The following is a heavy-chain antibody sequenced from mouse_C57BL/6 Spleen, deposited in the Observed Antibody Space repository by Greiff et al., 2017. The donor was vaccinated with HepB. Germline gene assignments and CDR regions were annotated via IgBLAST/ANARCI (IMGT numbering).Heavy chain of an antibody. J-gene: IGHJ4*01. CDR1: GFTFSDYG. D-gene: IGHD2-4*01. Sequence: EVKVVESGGGLVKPGGSLKLSCAASGFTFSDYGMHWVRQAPEKGLEWVAYISSGSSTIYYADTVKGRFTISRDNAKNTLFLQMTSLRSEDTAMYYCAKGVPYDYDNAMDYWGQGTSVTVSS. CDR3: AKGVPYDYDNAMDY. CDR2: ISSGSSTI. V-gene: IGHV5-17*01.